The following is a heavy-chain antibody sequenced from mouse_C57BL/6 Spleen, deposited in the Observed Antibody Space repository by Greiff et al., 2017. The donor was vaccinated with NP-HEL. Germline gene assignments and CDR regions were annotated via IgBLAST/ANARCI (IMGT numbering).Heavy chain of an antibody. D-gene: IGHD1-1*01. V-gene: IGHV5-16*01. CDR1: GFTFSDYY. Sequence: EVKVVESEGGLVQPGSSMKLSCTASGFTFSDYYMAWVRQVPEKGLEWVANINYDGSSTYYLDSLKSRFIISRDNAKNILYLQMSSLKSEDTATYYCARDRGPYYYGSSYEFAYWGQGTLVTVSA. J-gene: IGHJ3*01. CDR2: INYDGSST. CDR3: ARDRGPYYYGSSYEFAY.